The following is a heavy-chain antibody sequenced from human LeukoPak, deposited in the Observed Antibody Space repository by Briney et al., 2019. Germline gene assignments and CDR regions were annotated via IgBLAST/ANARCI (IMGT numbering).Heavy chain of an antibody. D-gene: IGHD2-8*02. CDR2: ISSSGSTI. Sequence: GGSLRLSCAASGFTFSSYEMNWVRQAPGKGLEWVSYISSSGSTIYYADSVKGRFTISRDNAKNSLYLQMNSLRAEDTAVYYCARDVKELVGIYYYGMDVWGKGTTVTVSS. J-gene: IGHJ6*04. V-gene: IGHV3-48*03. CDR1: GFTFSSYE. CDR3: ARDVKELVGIYYYGMDV.